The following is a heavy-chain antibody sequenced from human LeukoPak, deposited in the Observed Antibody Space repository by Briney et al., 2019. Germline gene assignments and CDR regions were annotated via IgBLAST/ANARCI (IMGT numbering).Heavy chain of an antibody. V-gene: IGHV3-30-3*01. CDR3: ARDPAMGRNNYYYYGMDV. D-gene: IGHD5-18*01. CDR2: ISYDGSNK. CDR1: GFTFSSYA. J-gene: IGHJ6*02. Sequence: GGSLRLSCAASGFTFSSYAMHWVRQAPGKGLEWVAVISYDGSNKYYADSVKGRFTISRDNSKNTLCLQMNSLRAEDTAVYYCARDPAMGRNNYYYYGMDVWGQGTTVTVSS.